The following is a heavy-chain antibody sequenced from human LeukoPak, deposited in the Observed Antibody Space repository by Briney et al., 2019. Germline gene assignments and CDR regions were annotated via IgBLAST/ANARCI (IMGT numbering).Heavy chain of an antibody. D-gene: IGHD3-3*01. CDR1: GGSISSYY. CDR3: ASRSSIWSGYQDTLYYFDS. CDR2: IYNSGST. V-gene: IGHV4-59*01. Sequence: SSETLSLTCTVSGGSISSYYWSWIRQPPGKRLEWIGHIYNSGSTNYNPSLKSRVTISVDTSKNQFSLKLSSVTAADTAVYYCASRSSIWSGYQDTLYYFDSWGQGTLVTVSS. J-gene: IGHJ4*02.